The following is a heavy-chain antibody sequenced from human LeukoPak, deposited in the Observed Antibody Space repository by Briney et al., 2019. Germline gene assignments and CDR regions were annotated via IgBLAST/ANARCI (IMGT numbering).Heavy chain of an antibody. D-gene: IGHD2/OR15-2a*01. V-gene: IGHV3-30*04. CDR2: ISYDGGNK. CDR3: ARGQYFSTTYYFDY. J-gene: IGHJ4*02. CDR1: GFTFSTYT. Sequence: GSLILSCAASGFTFSTYTMHWVRQAPGKGLEWVALISYDGGNKDYVDSVKGRFTISRDNSKNTLYVQMNGLRAEDTAVYFCARGQYFSTTYYFDYWGQGTLVTVSS.